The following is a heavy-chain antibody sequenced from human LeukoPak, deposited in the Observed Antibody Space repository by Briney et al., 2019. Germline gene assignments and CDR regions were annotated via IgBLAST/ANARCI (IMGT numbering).Heavy chain of an antibody. CDR2: IYTSGST. V-gene: IGHV4-4*07. J-gene: IGHJ3*02. D-gene: IGHD1-26*01. CDR1: GGSISSYY. CDR3: ARDYTMGGDDAFDI. Sequence: PSETLSLTCTVSGGSISSYYWSWIRQPAGKGLEWIGRIYTSGSTNYNPSLKSRVTMSVDTSKNQFSLKLSSVTAADTAVYYCARDYTMGGDDAFDIWGQGTMVTVSS.